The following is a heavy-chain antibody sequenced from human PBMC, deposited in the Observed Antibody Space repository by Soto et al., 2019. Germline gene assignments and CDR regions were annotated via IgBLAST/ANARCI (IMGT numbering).Heavy chain of an antibody. D-gene: IGHD3-3*01. CDR3: ARGYNDFWSGYFTWFDP. V-gene: IGHV4-59*13. CDR1: GGSISSYY. Sequence: PSETLSLTCTVSGGSISSYYWSWIRQPPGKGLEWIGYIYSSGSTNYNPSLKSRVTIPLDTSKNQFSLKLSSVTAADTAVYYCARGYNDFWSGYFTWFDPWGQGTLVTVSS. CDR2: IYSSGST. J-gene: IGHJ5*02.